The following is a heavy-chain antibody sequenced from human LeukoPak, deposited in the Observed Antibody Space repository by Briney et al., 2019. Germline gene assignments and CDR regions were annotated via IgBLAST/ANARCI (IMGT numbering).Heavy chain of an antibody. CDR2: IKQDGSEK. Sequence: GGSLGLSCAASGFTFSSYWMSWVRQAPGKGLEWVANIKQDGSEKYYVDSVKGRFTISRDNAKNSLYLQMNSLRAEDTAVYYCARVAPNWPTWYYFDYWGQGTLVTVSS. V-gene: IGHV3-7*01. D-gene: IGHD7-27*01. CDR1: GFTFSSYW. J-gene: IGHJ4*02. CDR3: ARVAPNWPTWYYFDY.